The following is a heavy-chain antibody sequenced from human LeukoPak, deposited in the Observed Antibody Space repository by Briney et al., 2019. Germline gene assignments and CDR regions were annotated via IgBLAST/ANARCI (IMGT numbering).Heavy chain of an antibody. CDR1: RYSFSNYW. Sequence: GESLKISCKGSRYSFSNYWIAWVRQMPGQGLESMGIIYPGDSDTRYSPSFQGQVTISADKSISTAYLQWSSLKASDTAMYYCATALRSGGFDPWGQGTLVTVSS. CDR2: IYPGDSDT. CDR3: ATALRSGGFDP. D-gene: IGHD4-17*01. J-gene: IGHJ5*02. V-gene: IGHV5-51*01.